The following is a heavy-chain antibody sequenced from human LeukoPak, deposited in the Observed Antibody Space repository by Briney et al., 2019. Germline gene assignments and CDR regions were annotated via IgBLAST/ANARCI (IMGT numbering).Heavy chain of an antibody. CDR2: IRYDGSNK. J-gene: IGHJ3*02. V-gene: IGHV3-30*02. CDR1: GFTFSSYG. Sequence: GSLRLSCAASGFTFSSYGMHWVRQAPGKGLEWVAFIRYDGSNKYHADSVKGRFTISRDNSKNTLSLQMNSLRAEDTVVYYCAREGSHHVSDAFDIWGQGTMVTVSS. D-gene: IGHD3-16*01. CDR3: AREGSHHVSDAFDI.